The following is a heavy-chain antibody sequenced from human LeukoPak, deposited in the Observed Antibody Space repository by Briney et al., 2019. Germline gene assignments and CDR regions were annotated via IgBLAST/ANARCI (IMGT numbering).Heavy chain of an antibody. CDR3: ARDPAHDYYGSGSLDY. CDR1: GFTFSSYA. V-gene: IGHV3-30*04. Sequence: PGGSLRLSCAASGFTFSSYAMHWVHQAPGKGLEWVAVISYDGSNKYYADSVKGRFTISRDNSKNTLYLQMNSLRAEDTAVYYCARDPAHDYYGSGSLDYWGQGTLVTVSS. D-gene: IGHD3-10*01. CDR2: ISYDGSNK. J-gene: IGHJ4*02.